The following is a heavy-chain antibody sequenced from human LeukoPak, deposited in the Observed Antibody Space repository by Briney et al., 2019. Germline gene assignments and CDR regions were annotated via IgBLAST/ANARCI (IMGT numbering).Heavy chain of an antibody. CDR1: GGSISSGGYY. CDR2: IYYSGST. J-gene: IGHJ4*02. V-gene: IGHV4-31*03. CDR3: AREGVSTPGVDY. D-gene: IGHD7-27*01. Sequence: TLPLTCTVSGGSISSGGYYWSWIRQHPGKGLEWIGYIYYSGSTYYNPSLKSRVTISVDTSKNQFSLKLSSVTTADTAVYYCAREGVSTPGVDYWGQGTLVTASS.